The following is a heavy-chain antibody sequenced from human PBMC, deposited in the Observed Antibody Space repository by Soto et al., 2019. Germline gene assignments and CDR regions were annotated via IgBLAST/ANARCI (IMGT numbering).Heavy chain of an antibody. CDR3: ARDCGSWCYYYYGMDV. CDR2: INHSGST. CDR1: GGSFSGYY. J-gene: IGHJ6*02. D-gene: IGHD6-13*01. Sequence: PSETLSLTCAVYGGSFSGYYWSWIRQPPGKGLEWIGEINHSGSTNYNPSLKSRVTISVDTSKNQFSLKLSSVTAADTAVYYCARDCGSWCYYYYGMDVWGQGTTVTVSS. V-gene: IGHV4-34*01.